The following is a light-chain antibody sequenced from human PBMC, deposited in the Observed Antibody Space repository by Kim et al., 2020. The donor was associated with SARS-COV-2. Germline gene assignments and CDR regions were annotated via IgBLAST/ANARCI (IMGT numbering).Light chain of an antibody. Sequence: GQRGTISCSGGHTSIGTNTVNWYQHLPQTTPKLLIFSDDERPSGVPDRFSGSRSGTSASLAVSGLQLADEADYYCATWDDSLIGWVFDGGTQLTVL. J-gene: IGLJ3*02. CDR3: ATWDDSLIGWV. V-gene: IGLV1-44*01. CDR2: SDD. CDR1: HTSIGTNT.